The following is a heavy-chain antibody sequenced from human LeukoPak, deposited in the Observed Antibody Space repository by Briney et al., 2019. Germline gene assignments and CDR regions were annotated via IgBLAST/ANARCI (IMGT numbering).Heavy chain of an antibody. CDR3: ARDSARDTAMVTFDY. D-gene: IGHD5-18*01. J-gene: IGHJ4*02. CDR2: IKQDGSEK. V-gene: IGHV3-7*01. Sequence: GGSLRLSCAASGFTFSSYWMSWVRQAPGKGLEWVANIKQDGSEKYYVDSVKGRFTISRDNAKNSLYPQMNSLRAEDTAVYYCARDSARDTAMVTFDYWGQGTLVTVSS. CDR1: GFTFSSYW.